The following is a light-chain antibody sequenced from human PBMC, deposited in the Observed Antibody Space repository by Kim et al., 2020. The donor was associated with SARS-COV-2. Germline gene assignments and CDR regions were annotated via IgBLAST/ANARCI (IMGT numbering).Light chain of an antibody. J-gene: IGLJ1*01. CDR1: SSDVGTYNL. CDR2: EVT. Sequence: GQSITISCTGTSSDVGTYNLVSWYQQHPDKAPILMIYEVTTRPSGVSNRFSGSKSGNTASLTISGLQAGDESTYYCCSYAGGSTYVFGTGTKVTVL. V-gene: IGLV2-23*02. CDR3: CSYAGGSTYV.